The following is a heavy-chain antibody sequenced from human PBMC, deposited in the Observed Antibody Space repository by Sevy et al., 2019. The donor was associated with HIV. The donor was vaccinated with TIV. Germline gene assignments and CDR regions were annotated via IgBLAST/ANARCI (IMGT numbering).Heavy chain of an antibody. CDR3: AKMQRGSYNYYGMDV. V-gene: IGHV3-30*18. J-gene: IGHJ6*02. CDR2: ISYDGSEK. D-gene: IGHD1-26*01. Sequence: GGSLRLSCTASGFILSTYGIHWVRQAPGKGLEWVAVISYDGSEKYYAHSVRGRFTISRDNSKNTLYLQMNSLRVEDTAIYYCAKMQRGSYNYYGMDVWGQGTTVTVSS. CDR1: GFILSTYG.